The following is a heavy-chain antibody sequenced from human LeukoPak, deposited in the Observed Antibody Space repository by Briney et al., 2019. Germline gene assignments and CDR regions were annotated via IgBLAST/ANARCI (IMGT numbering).Heavy chain of an antibody. V-gene: IGHV3-33*01. Sequence: GGSLRLSCAASGFTFRNYGMHWVRQAPGKGLEWVAVIWADGSREIYADSVKGRFTISRDNSKNTLHLQMNSLRAEDTAMYYCATDAGGAAFDIWSQGTMVTVSS. CDR1: GFTFRNYG. D-gene: IGHD3-16*01. CDR2: IWADGSRE. CDR3: ATDAGGAAFDI. J-gene: IGHJ3*02.